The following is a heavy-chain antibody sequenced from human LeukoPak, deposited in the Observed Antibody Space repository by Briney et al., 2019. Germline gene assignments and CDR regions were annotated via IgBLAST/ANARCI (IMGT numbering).Heavy chain of an antibody. CDR1: GYTFSSYS. CDR2: ISVRSNYI. CDR3: GKSGSRDWDYFEY. J-gene: IGHJ4*02. V-gene: IGHV3-21*04. Sequence: GGSLRLSCAASGYTFSSYSINRVRQAPGKGLEWVSSISVRSNYIYYADSVRGRFRISRDDARDSLYLQMNSLRAEDTAVYYCGKSGSRDWDYFEYCGQGTLVTASS. D-gene: IGHD3-10*01.